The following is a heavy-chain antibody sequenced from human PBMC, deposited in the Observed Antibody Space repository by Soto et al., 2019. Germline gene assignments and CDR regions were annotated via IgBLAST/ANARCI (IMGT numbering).Heavy chain of an antibody. J-gene: IGHJ4*02. CDR3: AREGYYYDSSGYYFFDY. Sequence: LRLSCAASGFTFSSYSMNWVRQAPGKGLEWVSSISSSSSYIYYADSVKGRFTISRDNAKNSLYLQMNSLRAEDTAVYYCAREGYYYDSSGYYFFDYWGQGTLVTVSS. CDR2: ISSSSSYI. CDR1: GFTFSSYS. V-gene: IGHV3-21*01. D-gene: IGHD3-22*01.